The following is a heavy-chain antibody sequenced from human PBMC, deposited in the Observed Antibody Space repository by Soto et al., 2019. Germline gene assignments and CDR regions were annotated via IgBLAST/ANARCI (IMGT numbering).Heavy chain of an antibody. CDR1: GGSISSYY. J-gene: IGHJ4*02. D-gene: IGHD3-22*01. Sequence: SETLSLTCTVSGGSISSYYWSWIRQPPGKGLEWIGYIYYSGSTNYNPSLKSRVTISVDTSKNQFSLKLSSVTAADTAVYYCAGTTYYYDSSGSFDYWGQGTLVTVS. CDR2: IYYSGST. CDR3: AGTTYYYDSSGSFDY. V-gene: IGHV4-59*01.